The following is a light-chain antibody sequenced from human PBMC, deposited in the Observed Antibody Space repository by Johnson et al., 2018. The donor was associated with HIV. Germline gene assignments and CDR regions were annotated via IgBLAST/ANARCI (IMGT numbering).Light chain of an antibody. Sequence: QSVLTQPPSVSAAPGQKVTISCSGSSSNIGNNYVSWYQQLPGTAPKLIIYDNNKRPSGIPDRFSGSKSGTSATLGITGLQTGDEADYYCGTWDSSLSAYVSGTGTKVTVL. CDR2: DNN. CDR3: GTWDSSLSAYV. J-gene: IGLJ1*01. CDR1: SSNIGNNY. V-gene: IGLV1-51*01.